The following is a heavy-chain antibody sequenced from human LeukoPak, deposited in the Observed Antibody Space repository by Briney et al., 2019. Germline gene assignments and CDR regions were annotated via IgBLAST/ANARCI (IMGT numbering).Heavy chain of an antibody. J-gene: IGHJ6*03. CDR1: GFTFSSYA. D-gene: IGHD7-27*01. V-gene: IGHV3-23*01. Sequence: QPGGSLRLSCAASGFTFSSYAMSWVRQAPGKGLEWVSAISGSGGSTYYADSVKGRFTISRDNSKNTLYLQMNSLRAEDTAVYYCAKDGVILGYHYYYMDVWGKGTTVTVSS. CDR2: ISGSGGST. CDR3: AKDGVILGYHYYYMDV.